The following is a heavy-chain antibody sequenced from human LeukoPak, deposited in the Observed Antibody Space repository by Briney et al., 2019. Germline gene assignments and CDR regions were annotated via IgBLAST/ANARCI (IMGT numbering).Heavy chain of an antibody. D-gene: IGHD6-13*01. CDR1: GLIFSDYW. CDR2: INKIGGEI. V-gene: IGHV3-7*03. Sequence: GWALRLSCAASGLIFSDYWMNWVRQTPWKGLECVANINKIGGEISYVDSVNGRFTISRDNAKNSLSLQMSSLRVEDTADYYCVKGPLITAAGTYWGQGTLVTVSS. CDR3: VKGPLITAAGTY. J-gene: IGHJ4*02.